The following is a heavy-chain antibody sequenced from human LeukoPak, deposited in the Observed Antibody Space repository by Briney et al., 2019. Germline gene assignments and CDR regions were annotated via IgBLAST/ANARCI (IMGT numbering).Heavy chain of an antibody. J-gene: IGHJ6*03. CDR1: GFTFSSYS. CDR2: ISSSSSTI. Sequence: QPGGSLRLSCAASGFTFSSYSMNWVRQAPGKGLEWVSYISSSSSTIYYADSVKGRFTISRDNAKNSLYLQMNSLRAEDTAVYYCARDQSVGTQGNYMDVWGKGTTVTVSS. CDR3: ARDQSVGTQGNYMDV. V-gene: IGHV3-48*01. D-gene: IGHD1-26*01.